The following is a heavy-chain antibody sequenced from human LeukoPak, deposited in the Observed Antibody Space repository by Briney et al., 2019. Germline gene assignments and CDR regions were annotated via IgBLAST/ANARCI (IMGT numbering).Heavy chain of an antibody. CDR2: ISSGGATT. CDR3: AKGRQGFDP. Sequence: PGGSLRLSCAASGFTFSSSAMSWVRQAPGQGLGWVSAISSGGATTYYTDSVKGRFTISRDNSKNTLYLQMNTLRAEDTALYYCAKGRQGFDPWGQGTLVTVSS. J-gene: IGHJ5*02. CDR1: GFTFSSSA. V-gene: IGHV3-23*01.